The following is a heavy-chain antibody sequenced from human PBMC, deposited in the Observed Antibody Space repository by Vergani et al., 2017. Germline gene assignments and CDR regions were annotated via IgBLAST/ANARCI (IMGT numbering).Heavy chain of an antibody. J-gene: IGHJ6*03. D-gene: IGHD3-3*01. Sequence: QVQLQESGPGLVKPSETLSLTCAVSGYSISSGYYWGWIRQPPGKGLEWIGSIYHSGSTYCNPSLKSRVTISVDTSKNQFSLKLISVTAADTAVYYCAKIAYDFWSGAYYYYMDVWGKGTTVTVSS. CDR1: GYSISSGYY. V-gene: IGHV4-38-2*01. CDR3: AKIAYDFWSGAYYYYMDV. CDR2: IYHSGST.